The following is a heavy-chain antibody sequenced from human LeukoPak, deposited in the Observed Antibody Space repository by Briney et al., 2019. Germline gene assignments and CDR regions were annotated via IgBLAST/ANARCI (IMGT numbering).Heavy chain of an antibody. V-gene: IGHV1-69-2*01. CDR1: GYTFTDYY. J-gene: IGHJ6*03. CDR3: ATVRKYSSSWYKSYYYYIDV. CDR2: VDPEDGET. Sequence: ASVKTSCKVSGYTFTDYYMHWVQQAPGKGLEWMGLVDPEDGETIYAEKFQGRVTITADTSTDTAYMELSSLRSEDTAVYYCATVRKYSSSWYKSYYYYIDVWGKGTTVTVSS. D-gene: IGHD6-13*01.